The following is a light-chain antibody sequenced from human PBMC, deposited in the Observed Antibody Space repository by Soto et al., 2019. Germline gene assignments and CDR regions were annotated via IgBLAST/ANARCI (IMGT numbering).Light chain of an antibody. J-gene: IGLJ1*01. CDR3: SSKINNNTPLYA. Sequence: QSVLTQPASVSGSPGQSITISCTGTSSDVGTYNFVSWYQQHPGKVPKLMIYEVSSRPSGVSDRFSGSKSGNTASLTISGLQAEDEAEYYCSSKINNNTPLYAFGTGTKVTVL. CDR2: EVS. V-gene: IGLV2-14*01. CDR1: SSDVGTYNF.